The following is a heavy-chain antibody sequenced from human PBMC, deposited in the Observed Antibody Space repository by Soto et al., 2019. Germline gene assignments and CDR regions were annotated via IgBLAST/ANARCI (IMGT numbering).Heavy chain of an antibody. J-gene: IGHJ4*02. V-gene: IGHV1-69*12. CDR1: GGTFSSYA. CDR2: IIPIFGTA. Sequence: QVQLVQSGAEVKKPGSSVKVSCKASGGTFSSYAISWVRQAPGQGLEWMGGIIPIFGTANYAQKFQGRVTITADGSTCSTHMELSSLRSEDTAVYYSASHSGSYSFDYWGQGTLVIVSS. D-gene: IGHD1-26*01. CDR3: ASHSGSYSFDY.